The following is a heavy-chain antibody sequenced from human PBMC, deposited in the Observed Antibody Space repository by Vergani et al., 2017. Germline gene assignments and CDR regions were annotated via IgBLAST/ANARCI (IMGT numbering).Heavy chain of an antibody. Sequence: EVQLVESGGGLVQPGGSLRLSCAASGFTLSSYEMNWVRQAPGKGLEWVSYISSSGSTIYYADSLKCRFTISRDNAKNSLYLQMNSLRAEDTAVYYCARVSVTTVTKGEPGSPYYFDYWGQGTLVTVSS. CDR1: GFTLSSYE. D-gene: IGHD4-17*01. V-gene: IGHV3-48*03. CDR3: ARVSVTTVTKGEPGSPYYFDY. J-gene: IGHJ4*02. CDR2: ISSSGSTI.